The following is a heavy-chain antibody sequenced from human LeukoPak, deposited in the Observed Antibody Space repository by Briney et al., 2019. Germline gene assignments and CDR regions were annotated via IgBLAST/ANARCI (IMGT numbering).Heavy chain of an antibody. CDR2: IYYSGST. D-gene: IGHD3-3*01. CDR1: GGSISSGDYY. J-gene: IGHJ5*02. Sequence: ASETLSLTCTVSGGSISSGDYYWSWIRQPPGKGLEWIGYIYYSGSTYYNLSLKSRVTISVDTSKNQFSLKLSSVTAADTAVYYCASNARITIFGVVSRPGWFDPWGQGTLVTVSS. CDR3: ASNARITIFGVVSRPGWFDP. V-gene: IGHV4-30-4*08.